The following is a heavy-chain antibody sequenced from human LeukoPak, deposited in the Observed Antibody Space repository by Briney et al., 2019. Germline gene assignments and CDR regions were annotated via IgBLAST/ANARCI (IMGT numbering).Heavy chain of an antibody. J-gene: IGHJ6*02. CDR2: IYYSGST. Sequence: SETLSHTCTVSGGSIISYYWSWIRQPPGKGLEWIGYIYYSGSTNYNPSLKSRVTISVDTSKNQFSMKLSSVTAADTAVYYCARASWDGDYRRYYGMDVWGQGTTVTVSS. CDR1: GGSIISYY. V-gene: IGHV4-59*01. CDR3: ARASWDGDYRRYYGMDV. D-gene: IGHD4-17*01.